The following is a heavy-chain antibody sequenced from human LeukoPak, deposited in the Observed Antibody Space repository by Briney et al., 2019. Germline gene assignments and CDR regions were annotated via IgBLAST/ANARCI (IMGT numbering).Heavy chain of an antibody. V-gene: IGHV3-20*04. D-gene: IGHD2-2*01. CDR2: INWSGGST. CDR1: GFAFAEHG. CDR3: ARAPITSPFYFDY. J-gene: IGHJ4*02. Sequence: PGGSLRLSCTASGFAFAEHGMSWVRQVPGKGLEWVSGINWSGGSTGYADPLRGRFTISRDNAKNSLYLQMDSLRAEDTALYYCARAPITSPFYFDYWGQGTLVIVSS.